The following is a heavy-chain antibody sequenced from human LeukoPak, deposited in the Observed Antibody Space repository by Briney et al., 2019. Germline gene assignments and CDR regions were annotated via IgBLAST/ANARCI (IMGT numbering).Heavy chain of an antibody. CDR1: GGSISSGDYY. D-gene: IGHD4-17*01. J-gene: IGHJ4*02. CDR3: ARVDGDYGYVVDY. CDR2: IYYSGST. V-gene: IGHV4-30-4*01. Sequence: PSETLSLTCTVSGGSISSGDYYWSWIRQPPGKGLEWIGYIYYSGSTYYNPSLKSRVTISVDRSKNQFSLKLSSVTAADTAVYYCARVDGDYGYVVDYWGQGTLVTVSS.